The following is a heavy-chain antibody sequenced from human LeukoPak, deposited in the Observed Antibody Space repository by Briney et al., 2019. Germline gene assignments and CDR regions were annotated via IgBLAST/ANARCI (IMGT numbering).Heavy chain of an antibody. Sequence: ASVKVSCKASGYTFTSYGISWVRQAPGQGLEWMGWISTYNGNTNFAQKLQGRVTMTTDTSTSTAYMELRSLRADDTAVYYFARDLVGREPYFDYWGQGTLVTVSS. V-gene: IGHV1-18*01. CDR2: ISTYNGNT. CDR3: ARDLVGREPYFDY. J-gene: IGHJ4*02. D-gene: IGHD5-24*01. CDR1: GYTFTSYG.